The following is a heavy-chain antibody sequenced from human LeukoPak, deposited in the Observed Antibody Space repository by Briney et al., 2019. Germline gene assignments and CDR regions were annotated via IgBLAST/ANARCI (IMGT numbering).Heavy chain of an antibody. CDR2: IIPIFGTA. CDR3: ARGLATVTTFY. D-gene: IGHD4-17*01. V-gene: IGHV1-69*05. J-gene: IGHJ4*02. CDR1: GGTFSSYA. Sequence: SVKVSCKASGGTFSSYAISWVRQAPGQGLEWMGRIIPIFGTANYAQKFQGRVTMTRNNSISTAYMELSSLRSEDTAVYYCARGLATVTTFYWGQGTLVTVSS.